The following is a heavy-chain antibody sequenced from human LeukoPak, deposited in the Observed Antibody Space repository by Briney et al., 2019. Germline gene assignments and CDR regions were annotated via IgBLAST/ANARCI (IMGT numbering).Heavy chain of an antibody. J-gene: IGHJ4*02. V-gene: IGHV4-59*05. D-gene: IGHD1/OR15-1a*01. CDR2: IFYREGFSYGGTS. CDR1: GVSISGSY. CDR3: ARQISENKDY. Sequence: PSETLSLTCSVSGVSISGSYWIWIRQPPGRGLEWIASIFYREGFSYGGTSFYNPSLESRATISVDTSNNAFSLKLTFVTAADTAVYYCARQISENKDYWGQGTLVTVSS.